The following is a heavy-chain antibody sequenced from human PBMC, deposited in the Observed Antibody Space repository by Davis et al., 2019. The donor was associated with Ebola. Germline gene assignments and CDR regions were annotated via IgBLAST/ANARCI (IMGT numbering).Heavy chain of an antibody. V-gene: IGHV1-69*04. CDR1: GGTFSSYA. D-gene: IGHD1-26*01. Sequence: SVKVSCKASGGTFSSYAISWVRQAPGQGLEWMGRIIPILGIANYAQKFQGRVTITADESTSTAYMELSSLRSEDTAVYYCARDEATRSGSYCFDYWGQGTLVTVSS. J-gene: IGHJ4*02. CDR2: IIPILGIA. CDR3: ARDEATRSGSYCFDY.